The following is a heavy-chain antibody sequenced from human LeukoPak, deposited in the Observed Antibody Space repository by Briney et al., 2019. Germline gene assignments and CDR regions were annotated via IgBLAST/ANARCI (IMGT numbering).Heavy chain of an antibody. D-gene: IGHD3-10*01. V-gene: IGHV1-69*01. CDR3: ARDRHYYGSGSSPGVDP. Sequence: ASVKVSCKASGGTFSGYAISWVRQAPGQGLEWMGGIIPIFGTANYAQKFQGRVTITADESTSTAYMELSSLRSEDTAVYYCARDRHYYGSGSSPGVDPWGQGTLVTVSS. J-gene: IGHJ5*02. CDR2: IIPIFGTA. CDR1: GGTFSGYA.